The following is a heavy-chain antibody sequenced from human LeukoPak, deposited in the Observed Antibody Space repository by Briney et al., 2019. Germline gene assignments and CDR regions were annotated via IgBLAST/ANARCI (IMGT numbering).Heavy chain of an antibody. J-gene: IGHJ3*02. D-gene: IGHD1-26*01. CDR3: ASGRWEPYDAFDI. V-gene: IGHV1-2*02. CDR2: INPNSGGT. Sequence: APVKVSCKASGYTFTGYYMHWVRQAPGQGLEWMGWINPNSGGTNYAQKFQGRVTMTRDTSISTAYMELSRLRSDDTALYHCASGRWEPYDAFDIRGQGTMVTVSS. CDR1: GYTFTGYY.